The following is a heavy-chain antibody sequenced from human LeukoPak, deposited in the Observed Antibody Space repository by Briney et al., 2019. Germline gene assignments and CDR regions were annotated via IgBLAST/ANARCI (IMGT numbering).Heavy chain of an antibody. CDR1: GFIFDDYG. CDR2: INWNGGST. Sequence: PGGSLRLSCAAFGFIFDDYGMSWARQAPGKGLEWVSGINWNGGSTGYADSVKGRSTISRDNAKNSLYLQMNSLRAEDTAVYYCAKGLRVRSGSNTPFDYWSQGTLVTVSS. D-gene: IGHD2-15*01. V-gene: IGHV3-20*04. J-gene: IGHJ4*02. CDR3: AKGLRVRSGSNTPFDY.